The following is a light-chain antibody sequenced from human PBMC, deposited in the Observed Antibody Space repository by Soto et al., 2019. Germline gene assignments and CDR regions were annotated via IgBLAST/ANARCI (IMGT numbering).Light chain of an antibody. V-gene: IGKV3-20*01. CDR1: QSVTSNY. CDR2: GVS. CDR3: QQYGISPRT. J-gene: IGKJ1*01. Sequence: EIVLTQSPGTLSLSPGERATLSCRASQSVTSNYLAWYQQKPGQAPRLLIYGVSSRATGIPDRFSGSGSGTDFTLTISRLEPEDFVVYYCQQYGISPRTFGQGTKVEIK.